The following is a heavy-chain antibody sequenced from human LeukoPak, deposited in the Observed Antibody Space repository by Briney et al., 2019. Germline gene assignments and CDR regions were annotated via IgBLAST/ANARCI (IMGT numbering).Heavy chain of an antibody. CDR3: ARGFGKLLWFGELSHEKYYFDY. J-gene: IGHJ4*02. V-gene: IGHV4-39*07. CDR2: IYYSGST. CDR1: GGSISSSSYY. D-gene: IGHD3-10*01. Sequence: PSETLSLTRTVSGGSISSSSYYWGWIRQPPGKGLEWIGSIYYSGSTYYNPSLKSRVTISVDTSKNQFSLKLSSVTAADTAVYYCARGFGKLLWFGELSHEKYYFDYWGQGTLVTVSS.